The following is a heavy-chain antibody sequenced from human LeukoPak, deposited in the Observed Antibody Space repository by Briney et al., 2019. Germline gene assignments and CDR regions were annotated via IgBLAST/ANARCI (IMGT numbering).Heavy chain of an antibody. CDR1: GGSISSGGYS. Sequence: SETLSLTCAVSGGSISSGGYSWSWIRQPPGKGLEWIGYIYHSGSTYYNPSLKSRVTISVDTSKNQFSLKLSSVTAADTAVYYCARDYDSSGYYYRWGQGTLVTVSS. CDR2: IYHSGST. V-gene: IGHV4-30-2*05. D-gene: IGHD3-22*01. J-gene: IGHJ4*02. CDR3: ARDYDSSGYYYR.